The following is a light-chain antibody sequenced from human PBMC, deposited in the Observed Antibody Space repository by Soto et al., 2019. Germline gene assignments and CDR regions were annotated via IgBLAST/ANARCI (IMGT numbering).Light chain of an antibody. CDR1: SSDVGAYNY. CDR2: EVT. J-gene: IGLJ1*01. CDR3: SSKRDSSTLFV. V-gene: IGLV2-14*01. Sequence: QSALAQPASVSGSPGQSITISCTGTSSDVGAYNYVSWYQHHPGKVPKLLIYEVTNRSSGVSDRFSGSKSGNTASLTISGLQAEDEADYYCSSKRDSSTLFVFGTGTKGTVL.